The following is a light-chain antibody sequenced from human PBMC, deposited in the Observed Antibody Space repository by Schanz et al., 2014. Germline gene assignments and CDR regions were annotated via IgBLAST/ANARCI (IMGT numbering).Light chain of an antibody. J-gene: IGLJ2*01. CDR3: QSFDHTSVI. V-gene: IGLV6-57*01. CDR2: EDD. Sequence: FMLTQPHSVSESPGKTVTISCTRSSGSIASNNVQWFQQRPGSSPTTVIYEDDQRPSGVPDRFSGSIDSSSNSASLTISGLKTEDEADYYCQSFDHTSVIFGGGTKVTVL. CDR1: SGSIASNN.